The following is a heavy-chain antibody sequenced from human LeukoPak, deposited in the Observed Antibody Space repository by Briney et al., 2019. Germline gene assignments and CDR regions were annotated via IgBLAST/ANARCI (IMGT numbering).Heavy chain of an antibody. CDR2: ISSSGSTI. V-gene: IGHV3-48*03. CDR3: ARGRNVDTSMVNDY. CDR1: GFTFSSYE. J-gene: IGHJ4*02. Sequence: PGGSLRLSCAASGFTFSSYEMNWVRQAPGKGLEWVSYISSSGSTIYYADSVKGRFTISRDNAKNSLYLQMNSLRAEDTAVYYCARGRNVDTSMVNDYWGQGTLVTVSS. D-gene: IGHD5-18*01.